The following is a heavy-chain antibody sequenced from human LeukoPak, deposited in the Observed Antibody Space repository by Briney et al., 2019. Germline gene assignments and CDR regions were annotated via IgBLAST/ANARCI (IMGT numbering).Heavy chain of an antibody. Sequence: GGSPRLSCAASGFTFSSYWMHWVRQAPGKGLVWVSRIKTDGSRTNYADSVKGRFTISRDNAKNTLYLQMNSLRAEDTAVYYCAREGYEDAFDIWGQGTMVTVSS. CDR1: GFTFSSYW. J-gene: IGHJ3*02. V-gene: IGHV3-74*01. CDR2: IKTDGSRT. D-gene: IGHD3-3*01. CDR3: AREGYEDAFDI.